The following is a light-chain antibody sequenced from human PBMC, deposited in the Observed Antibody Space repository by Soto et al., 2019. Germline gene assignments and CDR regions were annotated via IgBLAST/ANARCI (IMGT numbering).Light chain of an antibody. Sequence: QAVVTQSSSASASLGSSVKLTCTLSSGHSSYIIAWHQQQPGKAPRYLMKLEGSGSYNKGSGVPDRFSGSSSGADRYLTISNLQFEDEADYYCETWDSNTHVFGGGTNVTVL. CDR1: SGHSSYI. CDR3: ETWDSNTHV. V-gene: IGLV4-60*02. J-gene: IGLJ3*02. CDR2: LEGSGSY.